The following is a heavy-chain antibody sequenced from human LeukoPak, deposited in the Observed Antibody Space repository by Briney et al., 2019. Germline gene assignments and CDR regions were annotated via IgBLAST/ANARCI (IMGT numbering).Heavy chain of an antibody. CDR1: GFTFSSYW. CDR3: ARVDDGSGSYYRAFDI. J-gene: IGHJ3*02. CDR2: IKQDGSEK. V-gene: IGHV3-7*01. D-gene: IGHD3-10*01. Sequence: GGSLRLSCAASGFTFSSYWMTWVRQAPGKGLEWVANIKQDGSEKHYVDSVKGRFTISRDNAKNSLYLQMNSLRAEDTAVYYCARVDDGSGSYYRAFDIWGQGTMVTVSS.